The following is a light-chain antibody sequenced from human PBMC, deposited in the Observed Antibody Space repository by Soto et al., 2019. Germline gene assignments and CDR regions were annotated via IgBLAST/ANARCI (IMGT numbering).Light chain of an antibody. CDR3: QQLNSYPLT. CDR2: AAS. CDR1: QGIRNY. Sequence: DIQLTQSPSFLSASVGDIVTITCRASQGIRNYLTWYQQKPGKAPKLLIYAASTLESGVPSRFSGSGSGTEFTLTISSLQSEDFGSYYCQQLNSYPLTFGGGTNVEIK. J-gene: IGKJ4*01. V-gene: IGKV1-9*01.